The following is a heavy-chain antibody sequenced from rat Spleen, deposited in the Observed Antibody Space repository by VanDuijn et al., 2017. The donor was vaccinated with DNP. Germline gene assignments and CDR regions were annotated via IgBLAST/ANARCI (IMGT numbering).Heavy chain of an antibody. J-gene: IGHJ2*01. CDR3: VRWNSGHFDY. Sequence: EVQLVESGGGLVQPGRSLKLSCAASGFTFSAYYMAWVRQAPAKGLEWVAYIGSPAYAPYYTDSVKGRFAISRANAKSTLYLQMNSLRSEDMATYYCVRWNSGHFDYWGQGVMVTVSS. D-gene: IGHD4-3*01. CDR2: IGSPAYAP. CDR1: GFTFSAYY. V-gene: IGHV5-22*01.